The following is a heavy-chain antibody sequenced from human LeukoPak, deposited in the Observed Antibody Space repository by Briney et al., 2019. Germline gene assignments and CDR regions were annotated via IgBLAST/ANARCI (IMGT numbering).Heavy chain of an antibody. J-gene: IGHJ6*02. Sequence: SQTLSLTCAISGDSVSSNSAAWNWIRQSPSRGLEWLGRTYYRSKWYNDYAVSVKSRITINPDTSKNQFSLHLNSVTPEDTAVYYCARDTIVATSEKGYYYYGMDVWGQGTTVTVSS. CDR2: TYYRSKWYN. CDR1: GDSVSSNSAA. V-gene: IGHV6-1*01. CDR3: ARDTIVATSEKGYYYYGMDV. D-gene: IGHD5-12*01.